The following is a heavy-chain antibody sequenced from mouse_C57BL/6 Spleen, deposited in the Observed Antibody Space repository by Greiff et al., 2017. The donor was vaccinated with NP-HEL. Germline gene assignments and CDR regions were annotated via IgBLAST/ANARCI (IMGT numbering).Heavy chain of an antibody. J-gene: IGHJ3*01. Sequence: VHVEQSGPVLVKPGASVKMSCKASGYTFTDYYMNWVKQSHGKSLEWIGVINPYNGGTSYNQKFKGKATLTVDKSSSTAYMELNSLTSEDSSVYYCAREDYDGFAYWGQGTLVTVSA. CDR3: AREDYDGFAY. D-gene: IGHD2-4*01. CDR1: GYTFTDYY. CDR2: INPYNGGT. V-gene: IGHV1-19*01.